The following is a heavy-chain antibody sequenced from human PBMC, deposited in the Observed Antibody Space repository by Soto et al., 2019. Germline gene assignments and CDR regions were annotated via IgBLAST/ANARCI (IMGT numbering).Heavy chain of an antibody. Sequence: ASVKVSCKASGYTFTDHHIHWVRQAPGQGLEWMGWLNPDSGGTDYAQKFQGRVTMTRDTSISTAYVELNRIRSDDTAVYYCVGGSGLDYWGQGSLVTVSS. D-gene: IGHD6-19*01. CDR1: GYTFTDHH. CDR2: LNPDSGGT. J-gene: IGHJ4*02. V-gene: IGHV1-2*02. CDR3: VGGSGLDY.